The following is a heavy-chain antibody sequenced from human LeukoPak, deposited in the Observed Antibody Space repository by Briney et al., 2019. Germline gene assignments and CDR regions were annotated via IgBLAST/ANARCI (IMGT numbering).Heavy chain of an antibody. CDR1: GFTFTSSA. D-gene: IGHD3-22*01. J-gene: IGHJ1*01. CDR2: IVVGSGNT. CDR3: AAIVSSGYYYQH. V-gene: IGHV1-58*01. Sequence: ASVKVSCKASGFTFTSSAVQWVRQARGQRLEWIGWIVVGSGNTNYAQKFQGRVTITRDMSTSTAYMELSSLRSEDTAVYYCAAIVSSGYYYQHWGQGTLVTVSS.